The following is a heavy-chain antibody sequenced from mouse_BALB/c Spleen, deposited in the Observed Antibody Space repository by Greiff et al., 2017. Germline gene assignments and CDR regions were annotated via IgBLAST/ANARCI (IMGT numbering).Heavy chain of an antibody. Sequence: EVQLVESGGGLVQPGGSRKLSCAASGFTFSSFGMHWVRQAPEKGLEWVAYISSGSSTIYYADTVKGRFTISRDNPKNTLFLQMTSLRSEDTAMYYCARSWVYYYAMDYWGQGTSVTVSS. J-gene: IGHJ4*01. CDR3: ARSWVYYYAMDY. CDR2: ISSGSSTI. V-gene: IGHV5-17*02. CDR1: GFTFSSFG.